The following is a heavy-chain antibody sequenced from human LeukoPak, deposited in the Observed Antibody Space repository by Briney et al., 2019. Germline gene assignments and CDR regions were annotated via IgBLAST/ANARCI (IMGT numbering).Heavy chain of an antibody. Sequence: ASVKVSCKASGYAFTGYYMHWVRQAPGQGLEWMGWINPNSGGTNYAQKFQGRVTMTRDTSISTAYMELSRLRSDDTAVYYCARGGLGYGGNLSGRYNWFDPWGQGTLVTVSS. CDR1: GYAFTGYY. CDR2: INPNSGGT. CDR3: ARGGLGYGGNLSGRYNWFDP. J-gene: IGHJ5*02. V-gene: IGHV1-2*02. D-gene: IGHD4-23*01.